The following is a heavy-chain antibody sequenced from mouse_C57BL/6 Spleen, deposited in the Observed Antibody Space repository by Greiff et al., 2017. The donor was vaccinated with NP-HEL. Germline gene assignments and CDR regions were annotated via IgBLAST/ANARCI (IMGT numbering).Heavy chain of an antibody. V-gene: IGHV3-6*01. CDR3: AKSEAPPYFDY. J-gene: IGHJ2*01. CDR2: ISYDGSN. D-gene: IGHD3-1*01. Sequence: VQLKESGPGLVKPSQSLSLTCSVTGYSITSGYYWNWIRQFPGNKLEWMGYISYDGSNNYNPSLKNRISITRDTSKNQFFLKLNSVTTEDTATYYCAKSEAPPYFDYWGQGTTLTVSS. CDR1: GYSITSGYY.